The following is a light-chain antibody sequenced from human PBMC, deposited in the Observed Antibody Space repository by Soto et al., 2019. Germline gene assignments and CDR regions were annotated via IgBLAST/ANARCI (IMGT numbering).Light chain of an antibody. CDR1: QSVTSNS. CDR3: QQYGNSPTWT. J-gene: IGKJ1*01. Sequence: EIVLTQSPGTLSLSPVETTTLSCRSSQSVTSNSLAWFQQKFGQAPRLLIYDASNRATGIPDRFSGSGSGTGFTLTISRLEPEDFAVYFCQQYGNSPTWTFGQGTKVDI. V-gene: IGKV3-20*01. CDR2: DAS.